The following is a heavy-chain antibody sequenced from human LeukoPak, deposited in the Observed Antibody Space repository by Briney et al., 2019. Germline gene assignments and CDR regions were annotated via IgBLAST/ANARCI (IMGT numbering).Heavy chain of an antibody. CDR2: INPNSGGT. J-gene: IGHJ4*02. CDR1: GYTFTGYY. V-gene: IGHV1-2*02. Sequence: ASVKVSCKASGYTFTGYYMHWVRQAPGQGLEWMGWINPNSGGTNYAQKFQGRVTMTRDTSISTAYMELSRLRPDDTAVYYCARVKAGPKTLDYWGQGTLVTASS. D-gene: IGHD6-19*01. CDR3: ARVKAGPKTLDY.